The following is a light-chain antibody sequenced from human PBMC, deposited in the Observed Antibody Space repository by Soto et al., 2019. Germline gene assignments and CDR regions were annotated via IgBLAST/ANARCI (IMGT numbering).Light chain of an antibody. CDR2: DVT. V-gene: IGLV2-11*01. Sequence: QSVLTQPRSVSGSPGQSVTISCTGTSSDVGRYDYVSWYQQHPGKAPKLIIYDVTERPAGVLDRFSGSKSGNTASLTISGLQAEDEADYSCCSFAGSFSYVFGGGTKVTVL. J-gene: IGLJ1*01. CDR3: CSFAGSFSYV. CDR1: SSDVGRYDY.